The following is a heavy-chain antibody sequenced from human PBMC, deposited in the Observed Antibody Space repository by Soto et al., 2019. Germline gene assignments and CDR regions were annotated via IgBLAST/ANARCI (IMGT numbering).Heavy chain of an antibody. CDR2: INGGNGNT. J-gene: IGHJ4*02. CDR1: EYTFTSYT. CDR3: ARELQGLYYFDY. V-gene: IGHV1-3*01. Sequence: ASVKVSCKASEYTFTSYTMHWVRQAPGQRLEWMGWINGGNGNTKYSQKFQGRVTITRDTSASTAYMELSSLRSDDTAVYYCARELQGLYYFDYWGQGTMVTVSS. D-gene: IGHD4-4*01.